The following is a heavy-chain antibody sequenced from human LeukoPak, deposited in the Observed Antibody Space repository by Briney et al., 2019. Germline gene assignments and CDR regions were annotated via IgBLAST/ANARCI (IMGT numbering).Heavy chain of an antibody. CDR2: ISYDGSNK. CDR1: GFTFSSYG. J-gene: IGHJ6*02. D-gene: IGHD3-3*01. Sequence: GRSLRLSCAASGFTFSSYGMHWVRQAPGKGLEWVAVISYDGSNKYYADSVKGRFTISRDNSKNTLYLQMNSLRAEDTAVYYCAKDLSVIIGYYYYGMDVWGQGTRSPSP. CDR3: AKDLSVIIGYYYYGMDV. V-gene: IGHV3-30*18.